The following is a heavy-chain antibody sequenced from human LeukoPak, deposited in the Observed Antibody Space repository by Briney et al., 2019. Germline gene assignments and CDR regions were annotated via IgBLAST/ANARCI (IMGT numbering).Heavy chain of an antibody. D-gene: IGHD6-13*01. CDR1: GFTFSSYA. J-gene: IGHJ5*02. CDR3: AKGGRAAADWFDP. Sequence: GGSLRLSCAASGFTFSSYAMHWVRQAPGKGLEWVAVISYDGSNKYYADSVKGRFTISRDNSKNTLYLQMNSLRAEDAAVYYCAKGGRAAADWFDPWGQGTLVTVSS. CDR2: ISYDGSNK. V-gene: IGHV3-30-3*01.